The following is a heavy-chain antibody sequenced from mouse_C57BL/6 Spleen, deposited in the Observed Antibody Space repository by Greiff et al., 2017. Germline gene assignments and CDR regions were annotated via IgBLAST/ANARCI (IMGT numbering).Heavy chain of an antibody. CDR2: ISYDGSN. J-gene: IGHJ3*01. CDR3: AREMGRGWFAY. V-gene: IGHV3-6*01. D-gene: IGHD4-1*01. CDR1: GYSITSGYY. Sequence: EVKLQESGPGLVKPSQSLSLTCSVTGYSITSGYYWNWIRQFPGNKLEWMGYISYDGSNNYNPSLKNRISITRDTSKNQFFLKLNSVTTEDTATYYCAREMGRGWFAYWGQGTLVTVSA.